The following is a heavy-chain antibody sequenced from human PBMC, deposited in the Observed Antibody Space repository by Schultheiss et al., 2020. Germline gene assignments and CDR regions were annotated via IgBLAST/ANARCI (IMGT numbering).Heavy chain of an antibody. D-gene: IGHD1-1*01. CDR2: ISGSGGST. CDR3: AREVLDWSSPYWYFDL. CDR1: GGSISSSD. Sequence: ETLSLTCAVSGGSISSSDWWSWVRQPPGKGLEWVSAISGSGGSTYYADSVKGRFTISRNNSQNTVYLQMNSLGVEDTALFYCAREVLDWSSPYWYFDLWGRGTQVNVYS. J-gene: IGHJ2*01. V-gene: IGHV3-23*01.